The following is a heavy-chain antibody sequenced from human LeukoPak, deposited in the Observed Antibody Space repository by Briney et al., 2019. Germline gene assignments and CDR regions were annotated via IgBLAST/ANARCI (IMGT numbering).Heavy chain of an antibody. V-gene: IGHV1-18*01. D-gene: IGHD6-13*01. CDR1: GYTFTSYG. CDR2: ISAYNGNT. J-gene: IGHJ6*03. Sequence: ASVKVSCKASGYTFTSYGISWVRQAPGQGLEWMGWISAYNGNTNYAQKLQGRVTMTTDTSTSTAYMELRSLRSDDTAVYYCARAIAADGYYYYYYYMDVWGKGTTVTISS. CDR3: ARAIAADGYYYYYYYMDV.